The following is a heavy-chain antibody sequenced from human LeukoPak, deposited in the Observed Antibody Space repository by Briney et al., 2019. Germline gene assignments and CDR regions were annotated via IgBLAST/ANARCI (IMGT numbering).Heavy chain of an antibody. CDR2: IHLDGRTT. J-gene: IGHJ4*02. V-gene: IGHV3-74*01. CDR3: ARGGSPSDY. CDR1: GFTFSSYW. Sequence: GGSLRLSCAASGFTFSSYWMHWVRQRPGKGLVWVSRIHLDGRTTYYADSVKGRFTISRDNAKNTLSLEMNSLRPEDTAVYYCARGGSPSDYWGQGTRVSVSS. D-gene: IGHD3-16*01.